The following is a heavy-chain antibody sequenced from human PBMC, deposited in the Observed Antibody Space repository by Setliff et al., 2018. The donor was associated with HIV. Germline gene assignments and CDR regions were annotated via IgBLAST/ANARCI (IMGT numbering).Heavy chain of an antibody. D-gene: IGHD4-17*01. J-gene: IGHJ4*02. CDR1: GASITSHY. Sequence: PSETLSLTCTVSGASITSHYWSWIRQSPGRQLEWIGYIYSTGSTNYKPSLQSRVSISMDASKNKFSLKVTPVTSADTAVYYCAKGAGFYGDYTFDYWGQGNLVTVSS. V-gene: IGHV4-59*11. CDR3: AKGAGFYGDYTFDY. CDR2: IYSTGST.